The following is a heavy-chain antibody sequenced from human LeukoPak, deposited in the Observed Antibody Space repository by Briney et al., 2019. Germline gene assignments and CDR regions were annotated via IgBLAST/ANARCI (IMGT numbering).Heavy chain of an antibody. V-gene: IGHV3-23*01. CDR2: ITGSGGNS. D-gene: IGHD3-22*01. Sequence: GGSLRLSCAASGFSFSSYGMSWVRQGPGKGLEWVSTITGSGGNSDYADSVKGRFTISRDNSKNTLYLQMHSLRAEDTAVYYCAVDWYDSSGYGTFDYWGQGTLVTVSS. CDR1: GFSFSSYG. CDR3: AVDWYDSSGYGTFDY. J-gene: IGHJ4*02.